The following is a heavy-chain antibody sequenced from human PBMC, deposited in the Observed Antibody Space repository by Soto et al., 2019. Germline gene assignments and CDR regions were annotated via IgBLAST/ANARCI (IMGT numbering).Heavy chain of an antibody. CDR1: GYSFTSYW. J-gene: IGHJ6*02. Sequence: GESLKISCKGSGYSFTSYWIGWVRQVPGKGLEWLGIIYPGDSDTRYSPSFQGQVTISADKSISTAYLQWSSLKASDTAMYYCARLAPTLVTNMDVWGQGTTVTVSS. CDR3: ARLAPTLVTNMDV. V-gene: IGHV5-51*01. CDR2: IYPGDSDT. D-gene: IGHD3-9*01.